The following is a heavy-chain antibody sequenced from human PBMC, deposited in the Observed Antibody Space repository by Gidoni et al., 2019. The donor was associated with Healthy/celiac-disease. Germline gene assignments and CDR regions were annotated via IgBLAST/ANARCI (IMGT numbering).Heavy chain of an antibody. J-gene: IGHJ2*01. D-gene: IGHD2-8*01. Sequence: QLQLQESGPGLVKPSETLSLTCTVSGGSISSSSYYWGWIRQPPGKGLEWIGRIYYSGSTYYNPSLKSRVTISVDTSKNQFSLKLSSVTAADTAVYYCARHAGLKVSYFDLWGRGTLVTVSS. CDR2: IYYSGST. CDR3: ARHAGLKVSYFDL. CDR1: GGSISSSSYY. V-gene: IGHV4-39*01.